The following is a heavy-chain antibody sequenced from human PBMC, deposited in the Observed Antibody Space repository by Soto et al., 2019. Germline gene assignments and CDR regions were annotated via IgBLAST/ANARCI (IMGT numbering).Heavy chain of an antibody. CDR2: ISGSGGST. J-gene: IGHJ3*02. D-gene: IGHD3-3*01. CDR1: GFTFSSYA. V-gene: IGHV3-23*01. CDR3: ASLPNYDFWSGYLYHDAFDI. Sequence: GGSLRLSCAASGFTFSSYAMSWVRQAPGKGLEWVSAISGSGGSTYYADSVKGRFTISRDNSKNTLYLQMNSLRAEDTAVYYCASLPNYDFWSGYLYHDAFDIWGQGTMVTVSS.